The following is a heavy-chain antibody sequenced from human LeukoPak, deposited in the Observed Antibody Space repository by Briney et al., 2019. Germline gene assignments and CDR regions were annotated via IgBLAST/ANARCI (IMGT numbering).Heavy chain of an antibody. Sequence: PGGSLRLSCAASGFTFSSYMMTWVRQAPGKGLEWVANIKPDGGEKFYVDSVRGRFTISRDNSKNTLYLQMNSLRAEDTAVYYCAKEGDCWGQGTLVTVSS. J-gene: IGHJ4*02. V-gene: IGHV3-7*01. CDR1: GFTFSSYM. CDR2: IKPDGGEK. CDR3: AKEGDC.